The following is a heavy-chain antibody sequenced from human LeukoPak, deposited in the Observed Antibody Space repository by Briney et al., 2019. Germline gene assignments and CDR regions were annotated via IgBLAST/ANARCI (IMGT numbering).Heavy chain of an antibody. CDR2: IDPSDSYT. CDR1: GYSFTIYW. Sequence: GESLMISCKGSGYSFTIYWISWVGQMPGKGLKWMGRIDPSDSYTNYTPSFQAHVTISVDQSLSTAYLQLSSLKASDPAMSYCATYRPGSLSFDPWGQGTLVNVSS. V-gene: IGHV5-10-1*01. J-gene: IGHJ5*02. D-gene: IGHD3-10*01. CDR3: ATYRPGSLSFDP.